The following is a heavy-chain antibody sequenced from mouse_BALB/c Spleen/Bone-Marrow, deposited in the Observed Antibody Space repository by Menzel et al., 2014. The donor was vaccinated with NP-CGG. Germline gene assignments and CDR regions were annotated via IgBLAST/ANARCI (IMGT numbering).Heavy chain of an antibody. D-gene: IGHD2-4*01. Sequence: VQLQQSGAELVKPGASVKLSCTASGFNIKENYMHWVKQGPEQGLEWIGRIDPANGNTKYDPKFQGKATITADTSSNTAYLQLSILTSEDTPVYYRSRETDYYYAFAMGYWDQETS. V-gene: IGHV14-3*02. CDR1: GFNIKENY. CDR2: IDPANGNT. CDR3: SRETDYYYAFAMGY. J-gene: IGHJ4*01.